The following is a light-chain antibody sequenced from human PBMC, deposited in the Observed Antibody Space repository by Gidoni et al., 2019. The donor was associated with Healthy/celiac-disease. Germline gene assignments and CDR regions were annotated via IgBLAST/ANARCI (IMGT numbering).Light chain of an antibody. J-gene: IGLJ2*01. V-gene: IGLV1-51*02. CDR2: ENN. Sequence: QSVLTQPPSLSAGPGQKVTISCSGSSSYIEINYVSWYQQLPGTAPKLLIHENNNRPSGIPDRFSGSKSGTSATLGITGLQTGDEADYYCGTWDNSLSAVVFGGGTKLTVL. CDR3: GTWDNSLSAVV. CDR1: SSYIEINY.